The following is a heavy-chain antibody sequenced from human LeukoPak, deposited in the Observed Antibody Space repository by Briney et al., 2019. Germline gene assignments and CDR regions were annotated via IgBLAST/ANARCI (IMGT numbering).Heavy chain of an antibody. CDR3: ASPLSRLYSSSWSPFDY. D-gene: IGHD6-13*01. CDR1: GGSFSSYV. Sequence: GASVKVSCKASGGSFSSYVITWVLQAPGQGLEWMGRIIPVLGVSNFAQKFQGRVTITADESTSTAYMELSSLRSEDTAVYYCASPLSRLYSSSWSPFDYWGQGTLVTVSS. CDR2: IIPVLGVS. J-gene: IGHJ4*02. V-gene: IGHV1-69*04.